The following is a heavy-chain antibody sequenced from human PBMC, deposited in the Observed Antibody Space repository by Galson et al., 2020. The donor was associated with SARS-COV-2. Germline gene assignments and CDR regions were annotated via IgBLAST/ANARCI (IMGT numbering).Heavy chain of an antibody. CDR3: ARRFDRPGEHQLTTLDY. CDR2: INHSGNT. Sequence: SETLSLTCAVYGETFSGYYWTWVRQPPGKGLEWIGEINHSGNTNYNPSLKSRVTISVDTSKNQFSLRLNSMTAADSAVYYCARRFDRPGEHQLTTLDYWGQGTLVTVSS. CDR1: GETFSGYY. D-gene: IGHD6-13*01. V-gene: IGHV4-34*08. J-gene: IGHJ4*02.